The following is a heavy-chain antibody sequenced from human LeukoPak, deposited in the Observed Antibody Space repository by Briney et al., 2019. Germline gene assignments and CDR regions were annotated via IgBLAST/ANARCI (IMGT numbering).Heavy chain of an antibody. Sequence: GGSLRLSCAASGFTFSSYGMSWVRQAPGKGLEWVSAISGSGGSTYYADSVKGRFTISRDNAKNSLYLQMNSLRAEDTAVYYCARGETSWTLPNDYWGQGTLVTVS. D-gene: IGHD2-2*01. J-gene: IGHJ4*02. CDR2: ISGSGGST. CDR1: GFTFSSYG. CDR3: ARGETSWTLPNDY. V-gene: IGHV3-23*01.